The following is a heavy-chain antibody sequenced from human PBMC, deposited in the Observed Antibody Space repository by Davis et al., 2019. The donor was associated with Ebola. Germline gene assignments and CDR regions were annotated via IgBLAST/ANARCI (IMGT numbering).Heavy chain of an antibody. CDR1: GFTFSSYD. CDR3: ARAVAGSAGWLDS. CDR2: IGTGGDP. D-gene: IGHD2-15*01. J-gene: IGHJ5*01. Sequence: PGGSLRLSCAASGFTFSSYDMHWVRQPTGKGLEWVSAIGTGGDPYYSGSVKGRFTISRENAKNSLYLQMNSLRAGDTAVYYCARAVAGSAGWLDSWGQGTLVTVSS. V-gene: IGHV3-13*05.